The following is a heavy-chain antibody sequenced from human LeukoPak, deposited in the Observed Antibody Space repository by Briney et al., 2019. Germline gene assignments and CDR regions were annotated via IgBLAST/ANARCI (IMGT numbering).Heavy chain of an antibody. J-gene: IGHJ4*02. D-gene: IGHD5-24*01. V-gene: IGHV3-23*01. CDR1: GFTFNNFA. CDR2: VLQSGVDT. CDR3: AKDAVSGDGYWEFDH. Sequence: GGSLRLSCAASGFTFNNFAMTWVRQAPGKGLEWVAGVLQSGVDTDYADSVKGRFTISRDNSKNTLYLQMSSLRVEDTATYYCAKDAVSGDGYWEFDHWGQGILVTVSS.